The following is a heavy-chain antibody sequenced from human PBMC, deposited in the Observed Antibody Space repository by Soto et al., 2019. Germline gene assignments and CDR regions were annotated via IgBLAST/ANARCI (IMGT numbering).Heavy chain of an antibody. CDR2: INHSGST. CDR1: GGSFSGYY. V-gene: IGHV4-34*01. D-gene: IGHD1-26*01. CDR3: ARVGRNPVYNY. Sequence: SETLSLTCAVYGGSFSGYYWSWIRQPPGKGLEWIGEINHSGSTNYNPSLKSRVTISVDTSKNQFSLKLSSVTAADTAVYYCARVGRNPVYNYWGQGTLVTVSS. J-gene: IGHJ4*02.